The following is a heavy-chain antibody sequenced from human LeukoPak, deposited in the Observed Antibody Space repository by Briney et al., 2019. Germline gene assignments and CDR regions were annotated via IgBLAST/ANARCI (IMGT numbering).Heavy chain of an antibody. CDR2: INDSGSP. CDR1: GGPFSGYY. V-gene: IGHV4-34*01. Sequence: SETLSLTCGVYGGPFSGYYWSWIPQPPGKGLEWIGEINDSGSPNYNPSLKSRVTITVDTSKNQISLKLSSVTAANTAVYYCATRHRSNPQDYWGQGTLVTVSS. J-gene: IGHJ4*02. D-gene: IGHD2-2*01. CDR3: ATRHRSNPQDY.